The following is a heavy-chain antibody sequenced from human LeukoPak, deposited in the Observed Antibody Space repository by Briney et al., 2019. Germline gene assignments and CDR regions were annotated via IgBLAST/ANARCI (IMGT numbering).Heavy chain of an antibody. CDR1: GFTFDDYG. V-gene: IGHV3-20*04. CDR3: ARVSSMSYYYYIDV. CDR2: INWNGGST. Sequence: PGGSLRLSCAASGFTFDDYGMSWVRQAPGKGLEWVSGINWNGGSTGYADSVKGRFTISRDNAKNSLYLDMNNLRAEDTALYYCARVSSMSYYYYIDVWGNGTTVTVSS. D-gene: IGHD3-10*01. J-gene: IGHJ6*03.